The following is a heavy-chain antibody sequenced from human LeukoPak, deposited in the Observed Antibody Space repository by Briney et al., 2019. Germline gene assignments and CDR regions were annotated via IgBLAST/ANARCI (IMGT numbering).Heavy chain of an antibody. D-gene: IGHD2-21*02. V-gene: IGHV1-69*13. CDR3: ASPAGGDPGIINYYYGMDV. J-gene: IGHJ6*02. Sequence: SVSVSCKASGGTFSSYAISWVRQAPGQGLEWMGGIIPIFGTANYAQKFQGRVTITADESTSTAYMELSSLRSEDTAVYYCASPAGGDPGIINYYYGMDVWGQGTTVTVSS. CDR2: IIPIFGTA. CDR1: GGTFSSYA.